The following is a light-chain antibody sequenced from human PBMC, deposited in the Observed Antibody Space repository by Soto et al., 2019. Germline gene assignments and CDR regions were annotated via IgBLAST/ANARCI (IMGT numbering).Light chain of an antibody. Sequence: DIQMTQSPSTLSAFVGDRVTITCRASQSISSWLAWFQQKPGKAPNLLIYMASYLESGVPSRFSGSGSGTEFTHTISSLQPDNFATYYCQQYDTYPLTFGQGTKLEIK. CDR2: MAS. CDR3: QQYDTYPLT. CDR1: QSISSW. V-gene: IGKV1-5*03. J-gene: IGKJ2*01.